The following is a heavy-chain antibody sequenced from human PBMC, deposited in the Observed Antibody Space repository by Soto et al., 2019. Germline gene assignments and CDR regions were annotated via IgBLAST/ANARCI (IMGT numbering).Heavy chain of an antibody. CDR3: VRRLALKPRYYFDE. Sequence: SETLSLTCTVSGDSISTYYWTWIRQPPGKGLEWIGFVYYTGSTNYNPSLKGRVTISVDTPNNQFSLKVSSVTAADTAVYYCVRRLALKPRYYFDEWSQGTLVTVSS. V-gene: IGHV4-59*08. CDR1: GDSISTYY. J-gene: IGHJ4*01. CDR2: VYYTGST. D-gene: IGHD2-21*01.